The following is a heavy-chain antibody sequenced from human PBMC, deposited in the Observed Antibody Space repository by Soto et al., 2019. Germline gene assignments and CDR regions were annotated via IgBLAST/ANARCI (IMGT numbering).Heavy chain of an antibody. CDR1: GGSISSYY. D-gene: IGHD5-18*01. V-gene: IGHV4-59*01. CDR3: VRALGYRYGNWFDP. Sequence: SETLSLTCTVSGGSISSYYWSWIRQPPGKGLEWIGYIYYSGSTNYNPSLKSRVTISVDTSKNQFSLKLSSVTAADTAVYYCVRALGYRYGNWFDPWGQGTLVTGSS. CDR2: IYYSGST. J-gene: IGHJ5*02.